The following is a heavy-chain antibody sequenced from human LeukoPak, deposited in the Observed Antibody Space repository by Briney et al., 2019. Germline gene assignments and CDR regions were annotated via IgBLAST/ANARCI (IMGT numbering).Heavy chain of an antibody. V-gene: IGHV1-69*13. CDR2: IIPIFGTA. CDR3: ARREVYDILTGYPSSLYYYYYMDV. CDR1: GGTFSSYA. D-gene: IGHD3-9*01. Sequence: ASVKVSCKASGGTFSSYAISWVRQAPGQGLEWMGGIIPIFGTANYAQKFQGRVTITADESTSTAYMELSSLRSEDTAVYYCARREVYDILTGYPSSLYYYYYMDVWGKGTTVTVSS. J-gene: IGHJ6*03.